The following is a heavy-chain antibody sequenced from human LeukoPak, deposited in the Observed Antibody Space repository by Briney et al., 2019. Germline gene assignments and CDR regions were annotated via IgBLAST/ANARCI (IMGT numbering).Heavy chain of an antibody. CDR1: GFTVSSNY. CDR2: IYSGGST. V-gene: IGHV3-53*01. D-gene: IGHD2-21*02. J-gene: IGHJ6*03. Sequence: GGSLRLSCAASGFTVSSNYMSWVRQAPGKGLEWVSVIYSGGSTYYADSVKGRFTISRDNSKNTLYLQMNSLRAEDTAVYYCASAPGGDYDYYYYMDVWGKGTTVTISS. CDR3: ASAPGGDYDYYYYMDV.